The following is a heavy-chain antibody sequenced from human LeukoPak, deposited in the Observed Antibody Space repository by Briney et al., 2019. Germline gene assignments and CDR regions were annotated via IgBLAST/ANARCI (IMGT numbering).Heavy chain of an antibody. CDR1: GGSNSSSSYY. V-gene: IGHV4-39*07. J-gene: IGHJ4*02. Sequence: SETLSLTRTVSGGSNSSSSYYWGWIRQPPGKGLEWNGRIYYSGSTYYNPSLKSRVTISVNTSKNQFSLKLSSVTAADTAVYYCARDKGFNWVYYFDYWGQGTLVTVSS. CDR2: IYYSGST. CDR3: ARDKGFNWVYYFDY. D-gene: IGHD7-27*01.